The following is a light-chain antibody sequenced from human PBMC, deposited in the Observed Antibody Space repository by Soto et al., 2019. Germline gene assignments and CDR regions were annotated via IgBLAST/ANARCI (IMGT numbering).Light chain of an antibody. V-gene: IGKV3-20*01. CDR2: GAS. Sequence: EIVLAQPLATLSLSTGGGATLSCRASQSFSNNYLAWYQQKPGQAPRLLIYGASNRATGIPDRFSGSGSGTDFTLTISRLEPEDFAVYYCQQYGSSGTFGQGTKVDNK. CDR1: QSFSNNY. J-gene: IGKJ1*01. CDR3: QQYGSSGT.